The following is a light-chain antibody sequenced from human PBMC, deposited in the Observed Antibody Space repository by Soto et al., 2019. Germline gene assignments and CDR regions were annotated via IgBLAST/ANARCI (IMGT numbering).Light chain of an antibody. V-gene: IGKV3-11*01. J-gene: IGKJ3*01. Sequence: EIVLTQSPATLSLSPGERATLSCRASQNVSTYLAWYQQKPGQAPRLLIYDASNRATGIPARFSGSGSGTDFTLTISSLEPEDFAVYYCQQRTNWITFGHGTKVDIK. CDR2: DAS. CDR3: QQRTNWIT. CDR1: QNVSTY.